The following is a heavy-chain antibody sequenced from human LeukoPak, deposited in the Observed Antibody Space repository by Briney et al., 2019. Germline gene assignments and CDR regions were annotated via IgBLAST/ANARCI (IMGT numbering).Heavy chain of an antibody. D-gene: IGHD6-6*01. Sequence: SETLSLTCTVSGGSISSYYWSWIRQPPGKGLEWIGYIYYSGSTNYNPSLKSRVTISVDTSKNQFSLKLSSVTAADTAVYYCASRPDYDYGMDVWGQGTTVTVSS. J-gene: IGHJ6*02. CDR1: GGSISSYY. V-gene: IGHV4-59*08. CDR2: IYYSGST. CDR3: ASRPDYDYGMDV.